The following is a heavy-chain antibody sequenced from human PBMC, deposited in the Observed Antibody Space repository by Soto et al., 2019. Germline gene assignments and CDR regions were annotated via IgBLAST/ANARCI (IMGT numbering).Heavy chain of an antibody. CDR3: AKDILLVFTTAGYDALDI. CDR1: EFTFSSYA. D-gene: IGHD3-22*01. Sequence: EVHLLESGGGLVQPGGSLRLSCAASEFTFSSYAMSWVRQAPGKGLEWVSAISGSGSRTSYADSVKGRFTILRDNSKNTLFLQMSSLRAEDTAVYYCAKDILLVFTTAGYDALDIWGQGTKVTVSS. J-gene: IGHJ3*02. CDR2: ISGSGSRT. V-gene: IGHV3-23*01.